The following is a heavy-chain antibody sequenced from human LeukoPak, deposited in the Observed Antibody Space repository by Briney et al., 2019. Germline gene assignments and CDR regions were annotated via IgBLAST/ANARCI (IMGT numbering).Heavy chain of an antibody. D-gene: IGHD5-18*01. V-gene: IGHV3-74*01. CDR3: ARDAVDTANAV. CDR1: GFTFTTYW. CDR2: INSDGSIT. Sequence: GGSLRLSCAASGFTFTTYWMHWVRQATGKGLVWVSHINSDGSITSYADSVKGRFTISRDNAKNTLYLQMNSLRAEGTAVYYCARDAVDTANAVWGQGTTVTVSS. J-gene: IGHJ6*02.